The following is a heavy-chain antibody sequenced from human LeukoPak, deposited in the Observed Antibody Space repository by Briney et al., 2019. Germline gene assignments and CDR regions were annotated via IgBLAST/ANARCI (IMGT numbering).Heavy chain of an antibody. D-gene: IGHD3-22*01. CDR1: GGSFSGYY. CDR3: ARGRRWRHYYDSSGYYYFDC. J-gene: IGHJ4*02. Sequence: SETLSLTCAVYGGSFSGYYWSWIRQPPGKGLEWIGEINHSGSTNYNPSLKSRVTISVDTSKNQFSLKLSSVTAADTAVYYCARGRRWRHYYDSSGYYYFDCWGQGTLVTVSS. V-gene: IGHV4-34*01. CDR2: INHSGST.